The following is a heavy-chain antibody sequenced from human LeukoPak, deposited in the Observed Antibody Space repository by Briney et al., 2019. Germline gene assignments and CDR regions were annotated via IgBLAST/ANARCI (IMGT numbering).Heavy chain of an antibody. D-gene: IGHD5-18*01. CDR3: SRGPIQLWVHNGVDV. CDR1: GFNFGDHA. J-gene: IGHJ6*02. V-gene: IGHV3-49*04. Sequence: PGGSLRLSCTTSGFNFGDHAMTWVRQAPGKGLGWVGFIRSKAYRGTTEYAASVKGRFTISRDDSKSVVYLQMSSLKSEDTAVYYCSRGPIQLWVHNGVDVWGQGTTVTVSS. CDR2: IRSKAYRGTT.